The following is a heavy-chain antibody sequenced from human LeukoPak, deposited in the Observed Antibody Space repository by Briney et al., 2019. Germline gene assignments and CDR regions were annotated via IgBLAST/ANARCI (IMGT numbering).Heavy chain of an antibody. Sequence: GASVKVSCKASGYTFTSYDINWVRQATGQGLEWMGWMNPNSGNTGYAQKFQGRVTITTDESTSTAYMELSSLRSEDTTVYYCARSIAAAGHYYYMDVWGKGTTVTVSS. D-gene: IGHD6-13*01. CDR3: ARSIAAAGHYYYMDV. J-gene: IGHJ6*03. V-gene: IGHV1-8*03. CDR1: GYTFTSYD. CDR2: MNPNSGNT.